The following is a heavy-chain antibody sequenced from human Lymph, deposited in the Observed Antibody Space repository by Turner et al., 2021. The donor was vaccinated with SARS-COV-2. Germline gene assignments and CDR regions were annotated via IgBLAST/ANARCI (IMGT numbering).Heavy chain of an antibody. V-gene: IGHV3-23*01. Sequence: EVQLLESGGGLVQPGGSLRLSCAASGFTFSRYAMRWVRQAPGKGLEWVSAISGSGGDTYYADSVKGRFTISRDNSKNTLYLQMNSLRAEDTAVYYCAKGVRGAMIVVVIPYFDYWGQGTLVTVSS. CDR2: ISGSGGDT. D-gene: IGHD3-22*01. CDR1: GFTFSRYA. CDR3: AKGVRGAMIVVVIPYFDY. J-gene: IGHJ4*02.